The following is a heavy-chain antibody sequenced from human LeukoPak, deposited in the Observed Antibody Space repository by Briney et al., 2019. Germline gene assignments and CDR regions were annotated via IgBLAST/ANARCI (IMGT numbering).Heavy chain of an antibody. CDR2: INSDGSST. CDR1: GFSFGSYW. V-gene: IGHV3-74*01. D-gene: IGHD5-12*01. Sequence: GGSLRLSCEASGFSFGSYWMHWVRQAPGKGLVWVSRINSDGSSTTYADSVKGRLTISRDNAKNTPYLQMNSLRAEDTAVYYCVREGRVSGYDFDYWGQGTLVTVSS. J-gene: IGHJ4*02. CDR3: VREGRVSGYDFDY.